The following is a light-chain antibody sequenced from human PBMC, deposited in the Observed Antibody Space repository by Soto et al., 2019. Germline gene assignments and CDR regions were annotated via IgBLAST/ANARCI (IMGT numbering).Light chain of an antibody. J-gene: IGLJ2*01. CDR3: SSYTSSSTLE. V-gene: IGLV2-14*01. Sequence: QSALTQPASVSGSPGQSITISCTGTSSDVGGYNYVSWYQQHPGKAPKLMIYDVSHRPSGVSNRFSGSKSGNTASLTISGLQAEDEADYYCSSYTSSSTLEIGGGTQLTVL. CDR2: DVS. CDR1: SSDVGGYNY.